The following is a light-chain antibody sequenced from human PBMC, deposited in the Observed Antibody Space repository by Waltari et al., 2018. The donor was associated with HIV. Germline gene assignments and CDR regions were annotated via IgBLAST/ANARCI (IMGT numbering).Light chain of an antibody. V-gene: IGLV1-51*01. J-gene: IGLJ2*01. Sequence: QSVLTQPPSVSAAPGQKVTISCSGSSSNIGHNYVSWYQQIPGTAPRLVIYDTNDRPSGIPDRFSGSKSGTSATLGITGPQTGDEADYYCGTWDSSLSAVVFGGGTKLTVL. CDR1: SSNIGHNY. CDR2: DTN. CDR3: GTWDSSLSAVV.